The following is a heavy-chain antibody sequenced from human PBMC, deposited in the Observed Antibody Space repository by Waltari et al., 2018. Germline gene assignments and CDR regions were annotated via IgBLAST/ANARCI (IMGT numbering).Heavy chain of an antibody. J-gene: IGHJ5*02. CDR3: ARHWKKSGYRFDP. CDR1: GGSISSSSYY. V-gene: IGHV4-39*01. CDR2: IYYSGST. D-gene: IGHD5-12*01. Sequence: QLQESGPGLVKPSETLSLTCTVSGGSISSSSYYWGWIRQSPGKGLEWIGSIYYSGSTYYNPTLKSRVTISGDTSKNQFSLKLSSVTAADTAVYYCARHWKKSGYRFDPWGQGTLVTVSS.